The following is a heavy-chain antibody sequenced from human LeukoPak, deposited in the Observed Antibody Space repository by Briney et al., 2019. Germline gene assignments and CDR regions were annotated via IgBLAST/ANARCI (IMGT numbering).Heavy chain of an antibody. Sequence: SETLSLTCTVSGGSISSYFWSWIRQPPGTGLEWIGYIFYSGNTYYNPSLKSRVTISVDTSKNQFSLKLTSVTAADTAVYYCARALYGDYERYGNWFDPWGQGTLVTVSS. V-gene: IGHV4-59*01. CDR2: IFYSGNT. CDR3: ARALYGDYERYGNWFDP. D-gene: IGHD4-17*01. J-gene: IGHJ5*02. CDR1: GGSISSYF.